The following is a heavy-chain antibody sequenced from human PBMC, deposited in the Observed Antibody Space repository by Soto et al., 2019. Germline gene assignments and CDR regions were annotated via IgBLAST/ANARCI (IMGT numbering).Heavy chain of an antibody. CDR2: INHSGST. D-gene: IGHD2-2*01. Sequence: SETLSLTCAVYGGSFSGYYWSWIRQPPGKGLEWIGEINHSGSTNYNPSLKSRVTISVDTSKNQFSLKLSSVTAADTAVYYCASQVKLGYCSSTSCYGSPYYYYYMDVWGKGTTVTVSS. CDR3: ASQVKLGYCSSTSCYGSPYYYYYMDV. CDR1: GGSFSGYY. V-gene: IGHV4-34*01. J-gene: IGHJ6*03.